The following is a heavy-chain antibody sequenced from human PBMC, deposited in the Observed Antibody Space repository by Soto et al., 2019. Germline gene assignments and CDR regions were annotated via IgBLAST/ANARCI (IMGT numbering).Heavy chain of an antibody. CDR2: IKSKTDGGTT. CDR1: GFTFSNAW. D-gene: IGHD6-19*01. CDR3: AKEVYSSGLNRFDP. J-gene: IGHJ5*02. V-gene: IGHV3-15*07. Sequence: GGSLRLSCAASGFTFSNAWMNWVRQAPGKGLEWVGRIKSKTDGGTTDYAAPVKGRFTISRDDSKNTLYLQMNSLRAEDTAVYFCAKEVYSSGLNRFDPWGQGTQVTVSS.